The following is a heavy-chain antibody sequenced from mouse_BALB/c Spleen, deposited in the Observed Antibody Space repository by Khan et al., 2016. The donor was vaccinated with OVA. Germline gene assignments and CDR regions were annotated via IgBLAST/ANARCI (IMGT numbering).Heavy chain of an antibody. V-gene: IGHV5-6-3*01. J-gene: IGHJ2*01. CDR1: GFTFSSYG. D-gene: IGHD3-1*01. CDR2: INSNGGST. Sequence: EVELVESGGGLVQPGGSLKLSCAASGFTFSSYGMSWVRQTPDKTLELVATINSNGGSTYYTDCVKGRFTISRDNAKNTLYLQMSSLKSEDTAMYYCARDGANFYYFDYWGQGTTLTVSS. CDR3: ARDGANFYYFDY.